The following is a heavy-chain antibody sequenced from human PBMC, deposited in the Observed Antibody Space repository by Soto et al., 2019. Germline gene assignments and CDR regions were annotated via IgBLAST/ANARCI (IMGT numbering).Heavy chain of an antibody. D-gene: IGHD2-15*01. CDR2: IGSGGNTI. V-gene: IGHV3-48*03. J-gene: IGHJ4*02. CDR1: GFTFGHYE. CDR3: ARVSIVGVFSH. Sequence: PGGSLRLSCAASGFTFGHYEMSWVRQAPGKGLEWISHIGSGGNTIYYADSVKGRLTISRDNDKNSLYLQMHSLRADDTAVYYCARVSIVGVFSHWGQGTLVTVSS.